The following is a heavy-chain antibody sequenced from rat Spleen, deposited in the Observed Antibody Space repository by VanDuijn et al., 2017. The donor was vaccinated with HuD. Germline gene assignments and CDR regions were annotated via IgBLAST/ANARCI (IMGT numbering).Heavy chain of an antibody. CDR3: TRDATD. V-gene: IGHV2-45*01. CDR1: GFSLTSYN. J-gene: IGHJ2*01. Sequence: QVQLKESGPGLVQPSETLSLTCTVSGFSLTSYNVHWVRQPPGKGLEWMGVMWSSGSADYNSVLKSRLSNSRDTSKSQVFLKMYSLQTEDIAIYFCTRDATDWGQGVMVTVSS. CDR2: MWSSGSA.